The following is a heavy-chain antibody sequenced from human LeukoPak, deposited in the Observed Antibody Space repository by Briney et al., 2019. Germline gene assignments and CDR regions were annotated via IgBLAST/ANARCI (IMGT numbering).Heavy chain of an antibody. Sequence: SETLSLTCTVSGGSISTSNYYWGWIRQPPGKGLEWIGNIFYSGSTYYSPSLKSRVTISLDTSRNQFSLKLSSVTAADTAVYYCARRRITMVRGVMIHYYFDYWGQGTLVTVSS. CDR2: IFYSGST. CDR3: ARRRITMVRGVMIHYYFDY. J-gene: IGHJ4*02. CDR1: GGSISTSNYY. V-gene: IGHV4-39*07. D-gene: IGHD3-10*01.